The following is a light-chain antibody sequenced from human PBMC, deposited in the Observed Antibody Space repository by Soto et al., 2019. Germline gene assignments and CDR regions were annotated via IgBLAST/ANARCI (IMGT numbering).Light chain of an antibody. CDR3: SSYRSTSTLCV. CDR1: SSDVGGYNY. V-gene: IGLV2-14*01. Sequence: QSALTQPASVSGSPGQSITISCTGNSSDVGGYNYVSWYQQHPGKAPKVVIYDVINRPAGVSNRFSGSKSGNMASLTISGLQAEDEADYYCSSYRSTSTLCVFGSGTKVTVL. CDR2: DVI. J-gene: IGLJ1*01.